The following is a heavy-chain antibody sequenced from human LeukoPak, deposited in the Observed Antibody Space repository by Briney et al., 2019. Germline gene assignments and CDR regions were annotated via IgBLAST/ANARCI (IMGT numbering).Heavy chain of an antibody. V-gene: IGHV3-23*01. CDR1: GFTFSSYS. Sequence: GGSLRLSCAASGFTFSSYSMSWVRQAPGQGLDWVSVISVRGGGTYYADSMKGRFTISRDNFKNTLYLQMNSLRAEDTAVYYCAKGRSGIAAAGLNYWGQGTLVTVSS. J-gene: IGHJ4*02. CDR3: AKGRSGIAAAGLNY. CDR2: ISVRGGGT. D-gene: IGHD6-13*01.